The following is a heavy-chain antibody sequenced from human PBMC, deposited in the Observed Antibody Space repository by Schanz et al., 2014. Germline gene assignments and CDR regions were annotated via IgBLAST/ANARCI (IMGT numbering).Heavy chain of an antibody. CDR1: GFTFTDHA. CDR2: ISRDGNIA. D-gene: IGHD5-18*01. V-gene: IGHV3-43*02. J-gene: IGHJ4*02. CDR3: ARDHETALAFDY. Sequence: EVQLLASGGGLVQPGGSLRLTCLTSGFTFTDHAMSWVRQAPGKGLEWVSLISRDGNIAHYVDSVKGRFTISRDNSKNAVYLEMNSLGPEDTALYYCARDHETALAFDYWGQGALVTVSS.